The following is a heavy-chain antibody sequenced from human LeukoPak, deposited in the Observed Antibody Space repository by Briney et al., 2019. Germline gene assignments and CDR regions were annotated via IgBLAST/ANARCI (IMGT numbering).Heavy chain of an antibody. CDR1: GFTFSSYS. V-gene: IGHV3-48*04. CDR2: ISSSSSTI. D-gene: IGHD1-20*01. J-gene: IGHJ5*02. Sequence: PGGSLRLSCAASGFTFSSYSMNWVRQAPGKGLEWVSYISSSSSTIYYADSVKGRFTISRDNAKNSLYLQMNSLRAEDTAVYYCARGITGTTGDWFDPWGQGTLVTVSS. CDR3: ARGITGTTGDWFDP.